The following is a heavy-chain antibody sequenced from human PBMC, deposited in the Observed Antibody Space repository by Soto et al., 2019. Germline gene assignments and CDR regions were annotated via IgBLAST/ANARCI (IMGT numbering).Heavy chain of an antibody. CDR3: ACLGGCEVDRHAFDI. CDR2: IDWDDDK. CDR1: GFSLSTSGMC. Sequence: SGPTLVNPTQTLTLTCTFSGFSLSTSGMCVSWIRQPPGKALEWLALIDWDDDKYYSTSLKTRLTISKDTSKNQVVLTMTNMERRVTSKYYCACLGGCEVDRHAFDIWGQGTMVTVSS. D-gene: IGHD5-12*01. V-gene: IGHV2-70*01. J-gene: IGHJ3*02.